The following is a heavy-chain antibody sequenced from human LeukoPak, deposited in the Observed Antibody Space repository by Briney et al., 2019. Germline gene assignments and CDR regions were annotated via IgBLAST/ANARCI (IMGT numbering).Heavy chain of an antibody. CDR3: ARGTGTRVAPYYFDH. D-gene: IGHD1-1*01. CDR2: ISYDGSNK. CDR1: GFTFSGFA. V-gene: IGHV3-30-3*01. J-gene: IGHJ4*02. Sequence: PGGSLRLSCAASGFTFSGFAMHWVRQAPGKGLEWVAVISYDGSNKYYADSVKGRLTISRDNSKNTLYLQMNSLRTEDTAMYYCARGTGTRVAPYYFDHWGQGTLVTVSS.